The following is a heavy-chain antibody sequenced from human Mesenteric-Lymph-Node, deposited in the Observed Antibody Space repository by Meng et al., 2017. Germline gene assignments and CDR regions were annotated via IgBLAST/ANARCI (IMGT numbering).Heavy chain of an antibody. D-gene: IGHD3-10*01. Sequence: SCAASGFTFDDYAMHWIRQPAGKGLEWIGRVYSGGSNNYDPSLSSRVTMSADTSKNQFSLRLTSVTAADTGVYYCARIRWELGWSFDSWGQGTLVTVSS. J-gene: IGHJ4*02. CDR2: VYSGGSN. V-gene: IGHV4-4*07. CDR3: ARIRWELGWSFDS. CDR1: GFTFDDYA.